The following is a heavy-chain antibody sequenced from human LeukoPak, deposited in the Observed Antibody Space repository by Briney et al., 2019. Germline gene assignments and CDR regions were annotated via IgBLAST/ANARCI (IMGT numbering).Heavy chain of an antibody. Sequence: TGGSLRLSCAASGFTFSSYAMSWVRQAPGKGLEWVSAISGSGGSTYYADSVKGRFTISRDNSKNTLYLQMNSLRAEDTAVYYCARVAKETVTTFEYYFDYWGQGTLVTVSS. CDR1: GFTFSSYA. D-gene: IGHD4-11*01. J-gene: IGHJ4*02. V-gene: IGHV3-23*01. CDR3: ARVAKETVTTFEYYFDY. CDR2: ISGSGGST.